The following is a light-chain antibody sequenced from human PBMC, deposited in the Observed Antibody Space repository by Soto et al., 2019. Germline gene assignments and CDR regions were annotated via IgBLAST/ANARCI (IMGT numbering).Light chain of an antibody. CDR2: GAS. CDR3: QQYNNWPPVT. Sequence: EIVMTQSPATLSVAPGERATPSCRASQSVYNNLAWYQQKPGQAPRLLIYGASTRATGIPARFSGSGSGTEFTLTISSLQSEDVAVYFCQQYNNWPPVTFGPGTKVDIK. J-gene: IGKJ3*01. CDR1: QSVYNN. V-gene: IGKV3-15*01.